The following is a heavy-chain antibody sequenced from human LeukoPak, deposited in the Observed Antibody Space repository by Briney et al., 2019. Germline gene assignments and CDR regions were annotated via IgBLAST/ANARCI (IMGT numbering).Heavy chain of an antibody. CDR3: ARDDRYSYGYSQSGHFDY. D-gene: IGHD5-18*01. CDR1: GFTFSSYS. Sequence: PGGSLRLSCAASGFTFSSYSMNWVRQAPGKGLEWVSSISSTSNYIYYADSVKGRFTISRDNAETSLYLQMNSLRAEDTAVYYCARDDRYSYGYSQSGHFDYWGQGILVTVSS. V-gene: IGHV3-21*01. J-gene: IGHJ4*02. CDR2: ISSTSNYI.